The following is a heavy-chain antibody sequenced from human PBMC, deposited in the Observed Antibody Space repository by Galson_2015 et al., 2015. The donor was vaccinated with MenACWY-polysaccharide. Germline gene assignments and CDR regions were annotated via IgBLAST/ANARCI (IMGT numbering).Heavy chain of an antibody. J-gene: IGHJ6*02. Sequence: SLRLSCAAPGFIFSSYEMNWVRQAPGKGLEWVSHITSSTSAIYYADSVKGRFTISRDNAKNSLYLQMSSLRAEDTAVYYCARGSYGNGYGMDVWGQGTTVTVSS. CDR1: GFIFSSYE. CDR3: ARGSYGNGYGMDV. V-gene: IGHV3-48*03. D-gene: IGHD1-26*01. CDR2: ITSSTSAI.